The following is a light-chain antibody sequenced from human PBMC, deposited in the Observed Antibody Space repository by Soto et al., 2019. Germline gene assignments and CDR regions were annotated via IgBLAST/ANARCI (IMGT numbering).Light chain of an antibody. CDR3: QQYHNWPPQYT. Sequence: EIVMTQSPASLSVSPGAGATLSCRASQSVASNVAWYQQKPGQGPRLIIHGASTRAAGVPVRFSGSGSGTDFTLTISSLQSEEFAVYYCQQYHNWPPQYTFGQGTKLQIK. CDR1: QSVASN. J-gene: IGKJ2*01. CDR2: GAS. V-gene: IGKV3D-15*01.